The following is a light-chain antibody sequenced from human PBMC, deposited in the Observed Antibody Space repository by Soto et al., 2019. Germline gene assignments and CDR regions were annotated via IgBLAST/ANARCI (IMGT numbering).Light chain of an antibody. CDR3: QQYNSWPPIT. J-gene: IGKJ5*01. Sequence: TQSTATLSVSPGEGTTLSCRASQSVRTKLAWYQQKAGQAPRLLIYGASTRATGVPDRFSGSGSGTEFTLTISSLQSEDFAVYYCQQYNSWPPITFGQGTRLEIK. CDR1: QSVRTK. CDR2: GAS. V-gene: IGKV3-15*01.